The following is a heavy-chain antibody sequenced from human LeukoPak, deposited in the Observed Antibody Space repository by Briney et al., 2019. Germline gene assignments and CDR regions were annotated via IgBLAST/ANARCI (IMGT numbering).Heavy chain of an antibody. CDR1: GFPFSSYW. V-gene: IGHV3-23*01. CDR2: ISGSGGST. CDR3: AKSRGSYYFDY. Sequence: GGSLRLSCVASGFPFSSYWMSWVRQAPGKGLEWVSAISGSGGSTYYADSVKGRFTISRDNSKNTLYLQMNSLRAEDTAVYYCAKSRGSYYFDYWGQGTLVTVSS. D-gene: IGHD1-26*01. J-gene: IGHJ4*02.